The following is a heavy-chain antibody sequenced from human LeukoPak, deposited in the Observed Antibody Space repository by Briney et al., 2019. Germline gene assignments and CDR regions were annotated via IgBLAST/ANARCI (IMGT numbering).Heavy chain of an antibody. J-gene: IGHJ6*02. V-gene: IGHV3-23*01. CDR3: ARDRSNSHMDV. CDR1: GFTFDSYA. CDR2: ISGSGGST. D-gene: IGHD4-11*01. Sequence: GGSLRLSCTASGFTFDSYAMSWVRQAPGKGLEWVSGISGSGGSTYYADSVKGRFTISRDNSKNTLFLQMNSLRAEDTAVYYCARDRSNSHMDVWGQGTTVTVSS.